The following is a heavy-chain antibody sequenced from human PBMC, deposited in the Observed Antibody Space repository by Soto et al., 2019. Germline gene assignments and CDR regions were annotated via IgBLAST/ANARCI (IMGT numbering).Heavy chain of an antibody. D-gene: IGHD1-26*01. CDR1: GFTVSSNY. V-gene: IGHV3-66*01. J-gene: IGHJ6*02. CDR2: IYSAGNT. CDR3: ARDFVVGGPTINYYYGMDV. Sequence: GSLRLSCAASGFTVSSNYMSWVRQAPGKGLEWISIIYSAGNTYYADSVKGRFTISRDNSKNTLYLQMNSLGAEDTAVYYCARDFVVGGPTINYYYGMDVWGQGTLVTVSS.